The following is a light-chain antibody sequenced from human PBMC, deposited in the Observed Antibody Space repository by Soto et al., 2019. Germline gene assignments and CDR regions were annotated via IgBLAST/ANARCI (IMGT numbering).Light chain of an antibody. CDR3: QQYGSSPMYT. Sequence: EIVLTQSPGTLSLSPGERATLSCRASQSGSSSYLAWYQQKPGQAPRLLIYGASSRATGIPDRFSGSGSGTDFTPTIIRLEPEDFAVYYCQQYGSSPMYTFGQGTKLEIK. CDR2: GAS. CDR1: QSGSSSY. J-gene: IGKJ2*01. V-gene: IGKV3-20*01.